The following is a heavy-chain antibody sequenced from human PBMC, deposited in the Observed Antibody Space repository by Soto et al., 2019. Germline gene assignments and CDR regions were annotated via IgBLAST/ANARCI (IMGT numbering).Heavy chain of an antibody. D-gene: IGHD2-21*01. J-gene: IGHJ5*01. CDR3: ARDTDCLLS. V-gene: IGHV3-74*01. CDR2: ISTDGSIT. Sequence: PGGSLRLSCAASGLIFSNYRMHWVRQAPGKGLVWVSCISTDGSITNYADSVKGRFTVSRDNAKNTLYLQMNSLRAEDTALYYCARDTDCLLSWGHGTLVTVSS. CDR1: GLIFSNYR.